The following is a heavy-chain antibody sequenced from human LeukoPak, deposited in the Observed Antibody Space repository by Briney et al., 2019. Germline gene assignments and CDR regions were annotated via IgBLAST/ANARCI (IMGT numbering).Heavy chain of an antibody. CDR1: GFTFSSSA. CDR2: ISGSGSGGST. CDR3: AKGMGRGYRDY. J-gene: IGHJ4*02. V-gene: IGHV3-23*01. Sequence: SGGSLRLSCAASGFTFSSSAMSWVRQAPGKGLEWVSNISGSGSGGSTYYADSANGRFTISRDNSKNTLYLQMNSLRAEDTAVYYCAKGMGRGYRDYWGQGTLVTVSS. D-gene: IGHD6-25*01.